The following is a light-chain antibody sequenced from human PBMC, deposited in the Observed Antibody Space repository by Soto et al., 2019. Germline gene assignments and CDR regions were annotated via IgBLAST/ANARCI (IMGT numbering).Light chain of an antibody. J-gene: IGKJ1*01. CDR2: KAT. CDR1: QTISNW. Sequence: DIQMTQSPSTQPASVGDRVTITCRASQTISNWLAWYQQKPGKVPKLLIYKATSLESGVPSRFSGSGSGTVFSLTISSLQPDDFATYYCQQYNLYWTFGQGTKVEIK. V-gene: IGKV1-5*03. CDR3: QQYNLYWT.